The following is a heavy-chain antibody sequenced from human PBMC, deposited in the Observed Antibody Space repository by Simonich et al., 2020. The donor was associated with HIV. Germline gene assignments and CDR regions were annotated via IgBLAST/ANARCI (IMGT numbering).Heavy chain of an antibody. CDR3: ATTGHYDSSTYYYYYYYMDV. Sequence: QVQLVQSGAEVKKPGSSVKVSCKASGGAFSSYSISWVRQGPGQGLEGMGGPTPILNIPNHAPRFQGRVTITADKSTSTAYMELSSLRSEDTAVYYCATTGHYDSSTYYYYYYYMDVWGKGTTVTVSS. D-gene: IGHD3-22*01. V-gene: IGHV1-69*09. CDR1: GGAFSSYS. CDR2: PTPILNIP. J-gene: IGHJ6*03.